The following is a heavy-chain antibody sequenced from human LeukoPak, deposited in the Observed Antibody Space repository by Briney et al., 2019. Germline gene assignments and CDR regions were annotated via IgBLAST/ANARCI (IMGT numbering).Heavy chain of an antibody. Sequence: SETLPLTCTVSGGSISSSSYYWGWIRQPAGKGLEWIGRIYTSWNSNYNPSLKSRVAMSVDTSKNQFSLKLSSVTAADTAVYYCARERGPNAAFDIWGQGTMVIVSS. V-gene: IGHV4-61*02. CDR1: GGSISSSSYY. CDR2: IYTSWNS. CDR3: ARERGPNAAFDI. J-gene: IGHJ3*02.